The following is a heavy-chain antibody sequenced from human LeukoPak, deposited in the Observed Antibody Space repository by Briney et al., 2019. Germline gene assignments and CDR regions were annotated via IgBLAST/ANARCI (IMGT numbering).Heavy chain of an antibody. J-gene: IGHJ4*02. CDR2: ISGGSSGST. Sequence: GGSLRLSCAASGFTFSDYAMSWVRQAPGKGLEWLSVISGGSSGSTYYADSVTGRFTVSRDNSKNTLYLQMNSLTADDTAIYYCGKATGTLGNWGQGTLVTVSS. D-gene: IGHD1-1*01. V-gene: IGHV3-23*01. CDR1: GFTFSDYA. CDR3: GKATGTLGN.